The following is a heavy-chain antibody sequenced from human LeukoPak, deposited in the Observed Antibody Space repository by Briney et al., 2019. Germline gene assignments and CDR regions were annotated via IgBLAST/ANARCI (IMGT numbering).Heavy chain of an antibody. CDR3: ARSNFAYDSYGL. CDR1: GGSISSYY. D-gene: IGHD5-18*01. V-gene: IGHV4-59*08. J-gene: IGHJ4*02. CDR2: IYYSGST. Sequence: SETLSLTCTVSGGSISSYYWSWIRQPPGKGLEWIGYIYYSGSTNYNPSLKSRITISVDTSKNQFSLKLSSVTAADTAVYYCARSNFAYDSYGLWGQGTLVTVSS.